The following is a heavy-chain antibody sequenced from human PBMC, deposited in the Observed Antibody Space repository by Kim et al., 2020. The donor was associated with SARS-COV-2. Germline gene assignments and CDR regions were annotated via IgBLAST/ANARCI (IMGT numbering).Heavy chain of an antibody. Sequence: YSPSFQGQVTISADKSISTAYLQWSSLKASDTAMYYCARSRGGNHDAFDIWGQGTMVTVSS. CDR3: ARSRGGNHDAFDI. J-gene: IGHJ3*02. D-gene: IGHD1-26*01. V-gene: IGHV5-51*01.